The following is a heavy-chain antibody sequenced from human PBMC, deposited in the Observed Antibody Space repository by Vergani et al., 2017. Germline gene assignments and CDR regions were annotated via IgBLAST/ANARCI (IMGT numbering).Heavy chain of an antibody. D-gene: IGHD3-10*01. V-gene: IGHV5-51*01. Sequence: EKQLVQSGSETKKPGESLKISCQAFGYIFSNFWIGWVRQRPGRGLEWMGNIYPGDSEVKSNRTFRGQVIYPVDTSVNTAYLQWRSLQGSDTDTYFCASGGHGSENGGALQLWGQGTNITVSS. CDR3: ASGGHGSENGGALQL. J-gene: IGHJ3*01. CDR2: IYPGDSEV. CDR1: GYIFSNFW.